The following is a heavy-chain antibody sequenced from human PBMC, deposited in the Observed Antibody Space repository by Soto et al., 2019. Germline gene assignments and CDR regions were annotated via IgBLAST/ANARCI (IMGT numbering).Heavy chain of an antibody. CDR3: AREETAWPLAYGLDV. CDR2: IGRRSDI. Sequence: TGGSLRLSCEASGFSFSTYSMHWVRQAPGKGLEWVSSIGRRSDIYYADSVKGRFTISRDNAKNSVSLQMNSLRDEDTADYYCAREETAWPLAYGLDVWGQGTTVTVSS. J-gene: IGHJ6*02. CDR1: GFSFSTYS. V-gene: IGHV3-21*01. D-gene: IGHD2-21*02.